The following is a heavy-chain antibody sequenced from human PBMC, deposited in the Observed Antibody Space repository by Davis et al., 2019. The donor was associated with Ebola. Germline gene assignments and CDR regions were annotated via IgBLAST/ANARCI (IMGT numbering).Heavy chain of an antibody. Sequence: AASVKVSCKASGGTFSSYTINWVRQAAGQGLEWMGRLIPNSGDTVYAQKFQGRVTVTRNTSITTAYMELSSLRSEDTAVYYCALHTGMLLWGQGTLVTVSS. J-gene: IGHJ4*02. CDR3: ALHTGMLL. CDR1: GGTFSSYT. CDR2: LIPNSGDT. V-gene: IGHV1-8*02. D-gene: IGHD3-16*01.